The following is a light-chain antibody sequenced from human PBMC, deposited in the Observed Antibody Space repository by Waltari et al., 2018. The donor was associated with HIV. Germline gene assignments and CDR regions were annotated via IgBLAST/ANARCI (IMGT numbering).Light chain of an antibody. Sequence: EIVLTQSPVTLSLSPGERATLSCRASQSVTTYLAWYQQKPGQPPSLLVYDASSRATGIPARFRGSGSGTDFTLTITSLEPDDFAVYYCQQRSNWPPGFTFGQGTKLEIK. CDR1: QSVTTY. CDR3: QQRSNWPPGFT. J-gene: IGKJ2*01. CDR2: DAS. V-gene: IGKV3-11*01.